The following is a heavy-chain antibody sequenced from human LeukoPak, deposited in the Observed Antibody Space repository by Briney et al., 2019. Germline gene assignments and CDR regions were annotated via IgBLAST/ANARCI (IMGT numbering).Heavy chain of an antibody. V-gene: IGHV3-23*01. CDR1: GFTFSSSA. CDR3: AAGAMAGLDY. J-gene: IGHJ4*02. CDR2: ISASGGST. Sequence: GGSLRLSCAASGFTFSSSAMSWVRQVPGKGLEWVSGISASGGSTSYADSVKGRFTISRDNSKNTLYFQMNSLRAEDTAVYYCAAGAMAGLDYWGQGTLVTVSS. D-gene: IGHD1-26*01.